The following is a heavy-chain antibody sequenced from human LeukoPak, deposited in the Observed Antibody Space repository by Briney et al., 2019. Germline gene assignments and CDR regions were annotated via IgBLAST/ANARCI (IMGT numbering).Heavy chain of an antibody. Sequence: SETLSLTCAVSGASMSSYYWSWIRQPPGKGLEWIGYIYYSGSTNFHPSLKSRVTISLDTSKNRFSLKLSSVTAADTAVYYCARGGVYFDYWGQGTLVTVSS. CDR3: ARGGVYFDY. J-gene: IGHJ4*02. V-gene: IGHV4-59*01. CDR1: GASMSSYY. CDR2: IYYSGST.